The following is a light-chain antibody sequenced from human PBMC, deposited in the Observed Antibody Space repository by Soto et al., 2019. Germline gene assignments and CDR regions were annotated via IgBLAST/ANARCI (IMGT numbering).Light chain of an antibody. CDR1: QSVSSN. CDR2: GAS. J-gene: IGKJ4*01. V-gene: IGKV3-15*01. CDR3: QQYNNWPPLT. Sequence: EIVMTQSTATLSVSPGERATLSCSASQSVSSNLAWYQQKPGQAPRLLIYGASTRATGIPARFSGSGSGTEFTLTISSLQSEEFAVYYCQQYNNWPPLTFGGGTKVEIK.